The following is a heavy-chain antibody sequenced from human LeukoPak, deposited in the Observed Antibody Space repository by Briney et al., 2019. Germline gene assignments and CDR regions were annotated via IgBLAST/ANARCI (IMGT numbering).Heavy chain of an antibody. V-gene: IGHV3-74*01. CDR1: GFTFSNYW. Sequence: GGSLRLSCAASGFTFSNYWMHWVRQAPGKGLVWVSRINSDGINTSYADSVKGRFTISRDNAKNTLNLQMNSLKAEDTAGYYCARDGSGRVPEMSAPDYWGQGTLVTVSS. CDR3: ARDGSGRVPEMSAPDY. J-gene: IGHJ4*02. D-gene: IGHD3-10*01. CDR2: INSDGINT.